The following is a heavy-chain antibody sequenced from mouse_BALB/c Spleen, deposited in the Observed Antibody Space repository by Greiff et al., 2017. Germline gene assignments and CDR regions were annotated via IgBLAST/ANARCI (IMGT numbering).Heavy chain of an antibody. CDR2: ISTYYGDA. CDR3: AREGFYYGDY. CDR1: GYTFTDYA. J-gene: IGHJ2*01. Sequence: VQLQESGAELVRPGVSVKISCKGSGYTFTDYAMHWVKQSHAKSLEWIGVISTYYGDASYNQKFKGKATMTVDKSSSTAYMELARLTSEDSAIYYCAREGFYYGDYWGQGTTLTVSS. V-gene: IGHV1S137*01. D-gene: IGHD1-1*01.